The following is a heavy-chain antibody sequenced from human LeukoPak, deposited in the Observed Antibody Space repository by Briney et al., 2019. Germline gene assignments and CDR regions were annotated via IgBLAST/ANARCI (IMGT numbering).Heavy chain of an antibody. CDR1: GFTFGNSW. J-gene: IGHJ4*02. D-gene: IGHD4-23*01. CDR2: ISSSTTYI. V-gene: IGHV3-21*01. CDR3: ARGEPGFGGLPTVLDN. Sequence: PGGSLRLSCAASGFTFGNSWVHWVRQAPGKGLEWVSSISSSTTYIYYADSVKGRFTISRDNAKDSLYLQMNSLRAEDTAVYYCARGEPGFGGLPTVLDNWGQGTLVTVSS.